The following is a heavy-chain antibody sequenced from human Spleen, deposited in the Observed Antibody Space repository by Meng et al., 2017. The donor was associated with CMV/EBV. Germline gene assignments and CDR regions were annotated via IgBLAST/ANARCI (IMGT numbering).Heavy chain of an antibody. Sequence: LTCTVYGGSFSDYYFHWIRPPPGKGLEWVGEINDSGATNDNPSLNRRVTISVDKSKNQFSLNLTSVTPADTAVYYCAASTLRAPFEFWGQGSLVTVSS. CDR1: GGSFSDYY. CDR3: AASTLRAPFEF. D-gene: IGHD5/OR15-5a*01. V-gene: IGHV4-34*01. CDR2: INDSGAT. J-gene: IGHJ4*02.